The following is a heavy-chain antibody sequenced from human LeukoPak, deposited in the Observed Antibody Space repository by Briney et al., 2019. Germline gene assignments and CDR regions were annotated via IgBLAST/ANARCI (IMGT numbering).Heavy chain of an antibody. Sequence: ASVKVSCKASGYTFTTYATHWVRQAPGQRLEWMGWINAGNGDTGYSQKFQGRVTITSDTSASTAYMELSSLRSEDTAVYYCATEGDGGHDYFNYWGQGTLVTVSS. D-gene: IGHD5-12*01. V-gene: IGHV1-3*01. J-gene: IGHJ4*02. CDR2: INAGNGDT. CDR1: GYTFTTYA. CDR3: ATEGDGGHDYFNY.